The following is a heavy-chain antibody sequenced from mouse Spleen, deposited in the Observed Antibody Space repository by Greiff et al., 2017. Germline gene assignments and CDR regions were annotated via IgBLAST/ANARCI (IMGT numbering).Heavy chain of an antibody. CDR2: IDPSDSYA. Sequence: QVQLQQPGAELVMPGASVKLSCKASGYTFTSYWMPWVKQRPGQGLEWIGEIDPSDSYANYNQKFKGKATLTVDKSSNTVYMQLSSLTSEDSAVYYCARKGAYGTPFAYWGQGTLVTVSA. D-gene: IGHD2-1*01. J-gene: IGHJ3*01. CDR1: GYTFTSYW. CDR3: ARKGAYGTPFAY. V-gene: IGHV1-69*01.